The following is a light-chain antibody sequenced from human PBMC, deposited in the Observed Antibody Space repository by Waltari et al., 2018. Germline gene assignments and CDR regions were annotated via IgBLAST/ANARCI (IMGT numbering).Light chain of an antibody. CDR2: AAS. J-gene: IGKJ5*01. CDR1: QSISHY. Sequence: DIQMTQSPSSLSASVGDRVTITCRTSQSISHYLNWYQHKAGEAPKLLIYAASTLQSGVPSRISGSGVGTDFTLTISSLQPEDFATYYCQQLHSYPITFGQGTRLEIK. V-gene: IGKV1-39*01. CDR3: QQLHSYPIT.